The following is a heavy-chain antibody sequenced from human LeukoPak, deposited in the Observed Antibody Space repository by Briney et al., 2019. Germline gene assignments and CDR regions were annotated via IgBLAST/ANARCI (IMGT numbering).Heavy chain of an antibody. Sequence: GASVKVSCKASGYTFTGYYMHWVRQAPGQGLEWMGWINPNSGGTNYAQKLQGRVTMTTDTSTSTSYMELRSLRSDDTALYYCARMMTPRHYYDSSGYYYGAFDIWGQGTMVTVSS. CDR1: GYTFTGYY. V-gene: IGHV1-2*02. J-gene: IGHJ3*02. D-gene: IGHD3-22*01. CDR3: ARMMTPRHYYDSSGYYYGAFDI. CDR2: INPNSGGT.